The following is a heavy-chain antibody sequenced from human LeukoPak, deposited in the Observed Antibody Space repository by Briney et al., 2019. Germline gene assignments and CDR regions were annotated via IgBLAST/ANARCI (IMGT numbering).Heavy chain of an antibody. Sequence: SETLSLSCTVSGGSISGYYWNWIRQPPGKGLEWIGYIRYSGTTNYNPSLKSRVTISVDTSKNQLSLKLSSVTAADTAVYFCAKRGRSSWYFDYWGQGTQVTVSS. D-gene: IGHD6-13*01. CDR1: GGSISGYY. CDR3: AKRGRSSWYFDY. V-gene: IGHV4-59*01. CDR2: IRYSGTT. J-gene: IGHJ4*02.